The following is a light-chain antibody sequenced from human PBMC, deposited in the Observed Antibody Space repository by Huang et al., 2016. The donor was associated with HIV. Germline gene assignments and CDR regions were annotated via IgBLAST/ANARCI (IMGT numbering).Light chain of an antibody. CDR3: QHYNGYPLT. CDR2: DVS. V-gene: IGKV1-33*01. Sequence: DIQMTQSPSSLSASVGDRVTITCQASQDINNYLNWYQQRPGRAPKLLIYDVSIVDTGDPSRFSGSGAVTELTFTISSVQPEDVATYYFQHYNGYPLTFGQGTR. CDR1: QDINNY. J-gene: IGKJ5*01.